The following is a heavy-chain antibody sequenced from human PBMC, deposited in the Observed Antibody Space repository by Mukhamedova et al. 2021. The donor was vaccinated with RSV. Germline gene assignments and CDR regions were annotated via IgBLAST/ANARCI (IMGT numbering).Heavy chain of an antibody. CDR2: INTNTGNP. V-gene: IGHV7-4-1*02. D-gene: IGHD2-15*01. Sequence: GLEWMGWINTNTGNPTYAQGFTGRFVFSLDTSVSTAYLQISSLKAEDTAVYYCAPLGYCSGGSCPRGYYYYGMDVWGQGTTVTVSS. J-gene: IGHJ6*02. CDR3: APLGYCSGGSCPRGYYYYGMDV.